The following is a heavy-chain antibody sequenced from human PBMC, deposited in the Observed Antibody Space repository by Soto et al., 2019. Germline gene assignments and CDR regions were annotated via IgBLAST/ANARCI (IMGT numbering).Heavy chain of an antibody. CDR3: AREGPAPYYYYGMDV. J-gene: IGHJ6*02. Sequence: QVQLVQSGGEVKKPGASVKVSCKTSGYSFTTYGISWVRQAPGQGLEWMGWISGYNGNTNYAQKFEGRVTMTTDTSTSTACLELRSMRPDDTAVYYCAREGPAPYYYYGMDVWCQGSTVAVSS. CDR1: GYSFTTYG. V-gene: IGHV1-18*01. CDR2: ISGYNGNT.